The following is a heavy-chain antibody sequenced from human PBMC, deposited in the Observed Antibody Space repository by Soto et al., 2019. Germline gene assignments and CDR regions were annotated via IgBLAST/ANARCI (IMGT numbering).Heavy chain of an antibody. CDR3: ANGRGGSGSLTPRVDF. CDR2: ISGGGDTT. CDR1: GFTFNNYA. J-gene: IGHJ4*02. Sequence: EVQLLESGGGLVQPGGSLRLSCAASGFTFNNYAMTWVRQAPGKGLEWVSAISGGGDTTPYADSVKGRFTVSRAGSKNTLYMEMSSLRAEDTALYYCANGRGGSGSLTPRVDFWGQGTLVTVSS. D-gene: IGHD3-10*01. V-gene: IGHV3-23*01.